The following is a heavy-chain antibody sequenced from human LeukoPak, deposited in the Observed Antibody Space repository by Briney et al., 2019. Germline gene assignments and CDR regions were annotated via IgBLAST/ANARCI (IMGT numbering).Heavy chain of an antibody. J-gene: IGHJ4*02. D-gene: IGHD6-19*01. V-gene: IGHV4-39*01. Sequence: PGGSLRLSCAASGFTFDDYGMSWIRQPPGKGLEWIGSIYYSGSTYYNPSLKSRVTISVDTSKNQFSLKLSSVTAADTAVYYCARRTVAGTEAYDYWGQGTLVTVSS. CDR3: ARRTVAGTEAYDY. CDR2: IYYSGST. CDR1: GFTFDDYG.